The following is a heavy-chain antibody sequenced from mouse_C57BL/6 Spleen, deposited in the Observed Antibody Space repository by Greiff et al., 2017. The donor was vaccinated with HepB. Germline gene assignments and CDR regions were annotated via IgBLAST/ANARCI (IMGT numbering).Heavy chain of an antibody. V-gene: IGHV5-16*01. CDR2: INYDGSST. D-gene: IGHD3-3*01. J-gene: IGHJ2*01. CDR3: ARDGGDVGFDY. CDR1: GFTFSDYY. Sequence: EVQLVESEGGLVQPGSSMKLSCTASGFTFSDYYMAWVRQVPEKGLEWVANINYDGSSTYYLDSLKSRFIISRDNAKNILYLQMSSLKSEDTATYYCARDGGDVGFDYWGQGTTLTVSS.